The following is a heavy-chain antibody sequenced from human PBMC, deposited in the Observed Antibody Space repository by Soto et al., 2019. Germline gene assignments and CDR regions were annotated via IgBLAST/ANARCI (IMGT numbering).Heavy chain of an antibody. CDR2: IIPILGIA. CDR1: GGTFSSYT. V-gene: IGHV1-69*02. J-gene: IGHJ4*02. Sequence: QVQLVQSGAEVKKPGSSVKVSCKASGGTFSSYTISWVRQAPGQGLEWMGRIIPILGIANYAQKFQGRVTITADKSTSTAYMELTSLRSEDTAVYYCASAYSYGSGSSPNPFDYWGQGTLVTVSS. CDR3: ASAYSYGSGSSPNPFDY. D-gene: IGHD3-10*01.